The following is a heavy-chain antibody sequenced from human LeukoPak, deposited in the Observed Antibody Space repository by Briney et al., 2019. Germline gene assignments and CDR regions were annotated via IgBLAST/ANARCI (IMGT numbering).Heavy chain of an antibody. CDR2: IYTSGST. CDR1: GGSISSNN. CDR3: ARDGRQYASSWYFDL. V-gene: IGHV4-4*07. Sequence: PSETLSLTCTVSGGSISSNNWSWIRQPAGKGLEWIGRIYTSGSTNYSPSLKSRVTLSVDTSRNKFSLRLSSVTAADTAVYYCARDGRQYASSWYFDLWGQGTLVIVSS. D-gene: IGHD6-13*01. J-gene: IGHJ4*02.